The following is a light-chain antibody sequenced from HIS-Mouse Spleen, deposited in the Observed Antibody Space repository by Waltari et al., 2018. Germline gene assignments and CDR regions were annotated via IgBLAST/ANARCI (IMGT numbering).Light chain of an antibody. J-gene: IGLJ1*01. CDR3: QSYDSSLSGYV. CDR1: SPNIRAGSD. CDR2: GNS. V-gene: IGLV1-40*01. Sequence: QSVLTQPPSVSGAPGPRVTISCTGRSPNIRAGSDLHWYQQLPGTAPKLLIYGNSNRPSGVPDRFSGSKSGTSASLAITGLQAEDEADYYCQSYDSSLSGYVFGTGTKVTVL.